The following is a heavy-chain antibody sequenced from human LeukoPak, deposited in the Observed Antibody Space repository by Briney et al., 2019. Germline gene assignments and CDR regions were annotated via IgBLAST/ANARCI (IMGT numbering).Heavy chain of an antibody. CDR1: GFSFTSYA. J-gene: IGHJ4*02. CDR2: ISYDGSNK. Sequence: GSLRLSCAASGFSFTSYAMHWVRQALGKGLEWVAVISYDGSNKYYADSVRGRFTISRDNSKNTLYLQMSSLRTEDTAVYYCARDPSPVYWGQGTLITVSS. V-gene: IGHV3-30-3*01. CDR3: ARDPSPVY.